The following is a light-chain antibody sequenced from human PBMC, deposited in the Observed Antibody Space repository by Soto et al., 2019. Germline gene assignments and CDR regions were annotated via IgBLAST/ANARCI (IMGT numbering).Light chain of an antibody. Sequence: EIVLTQSPGTLSLSPGERATLSCRASQTVSSSYLAWYQQKPGQAPRLLIYGASSRATGIPDRFSGSGSGTDSTLTISRLEPEDFAVFYCQQYGSSPTTFGQGPKLEVK. CDR1: QTVSSSY. J-gene: IGKJ2*01. CDR3: QQYGSSPTT. V-gene: IGKV3-20*01. CDR2: GAS.